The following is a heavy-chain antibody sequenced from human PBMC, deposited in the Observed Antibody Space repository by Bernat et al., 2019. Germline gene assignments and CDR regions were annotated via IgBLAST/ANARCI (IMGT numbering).Heavy chain of an antibody. CDR2: INGDGSST. J-gene: IGHJ4*02. D-gene: IGHD1-14*01. CDR1: GFTFSSYW. CDR3: ARDDGGTPSSDFDY. V-gene: IGHV3-74*01. Sequence: EVQLVESGGGLVQPGGSLRLSCAASGFTFSSYWMHWVRQAPGKGLVWVSRINGDGSSTSYADSVKGRFAISRDSGKNTLYLQMNRLRGEDTAVYYCARDDGGTPSSDFDYWGQGTLVTVSS.